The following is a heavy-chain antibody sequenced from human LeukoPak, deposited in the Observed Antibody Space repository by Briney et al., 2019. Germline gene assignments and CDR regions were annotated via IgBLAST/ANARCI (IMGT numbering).Heavy chain of an antibody. Sequence: SETLSLTCTVSGGSISSYYWSWIRQPPGKGLEWVGYIHYRGSTNYNPSLKSRGTISVDTSQNQFSLMLSSVTAADTAVYYCARDLLSTAGYFDYWGQGTLVTHSS. CDR3: ARDLLSTAGYFDY. CDR2: IHYRGST. CDR1: GGSISSYY. J-gene: IGHJ4*02. V-gene: IGHV4-59*01. D-gene: IGHD6-19*01.